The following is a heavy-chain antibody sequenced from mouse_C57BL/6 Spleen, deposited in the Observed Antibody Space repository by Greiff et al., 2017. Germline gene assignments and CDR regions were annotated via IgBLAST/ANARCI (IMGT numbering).Heavy chain of an antibody. J-gene: IGHJ4*01. CDR2: IDPANGNT. CDR1: GFNIKNTY. V-gene: IGHV14-3*01. Sequence: VQLQQSVAELVRPGASVKLSCTASGFNIKNTYMHWVKQRPEQGLEWIGRIDPANGNTKYAPKFPGKATLTADTSSNTPSLQLISLTSEDTPIYYCARSYFYAMDYWGQGTSVTVSS. CDR3: ARSYFYAMDY.